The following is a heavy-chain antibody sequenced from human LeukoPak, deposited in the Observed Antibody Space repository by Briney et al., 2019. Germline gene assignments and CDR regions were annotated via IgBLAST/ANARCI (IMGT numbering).Heavy chain of an antibody. CDR1: GYTFTSYG. CDR2: ISAYNGNT. D-gene: IGHD1-26*01. Sequence: ASVKVSCKASGYTFTSYGISWVRQAPGQGLEWMGWISAYNGNTNYAQKLQGRVTMTTDTSTSTAYMELRSLRSDGTAVYYCARGARSWSWSPPHYYYYMDVWGKGTTVTISS. J-gene: IGHJ6*03. V-gene: IGHV1-18*01. CDR3: ARGARSWSWSPPHYYYYMDV.